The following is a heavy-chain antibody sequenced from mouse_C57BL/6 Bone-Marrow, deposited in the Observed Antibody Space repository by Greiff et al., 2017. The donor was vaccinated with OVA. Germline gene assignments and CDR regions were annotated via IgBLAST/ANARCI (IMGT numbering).Heavy chain of an antibody. D-gene: IGHD1-1*01. Sequence: QVQLQQSDAELVKPGASVKISCKVSGYTFTDHSIHWMKQRPEQGLEWIGYIYPRDGSTKYNEKFKGKATLTADKSSSTAYMQLNSLTSEDSAAYFCASLYGSSYDWYFDVWGTGTAVTVSS. V-gene: IGHV1-78*01. CDR3: ASLYGSSYDWYFDV. J-gene: IGHJ1*03. CDR2: IYPRDGST. CDR1: GYTFTDHS.